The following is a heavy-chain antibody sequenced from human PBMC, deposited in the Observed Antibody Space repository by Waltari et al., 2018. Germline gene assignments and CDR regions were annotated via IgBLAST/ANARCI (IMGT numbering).Heavy chain of an antibody. Sequence: EAQLWESGGGLVQPGGSLRVSCAASGFTVSSYAMSWVRQAPGKGLEWVSEISGTGSNTYYAYSVKGRFTIAKDNSKNILYLQMDSLRAEDTAVYYCARDGYNWIAFDVWGQGVLVTVSS. V-gene: IGHV3-23*01. CDR3: ARDGYNWIAFDV. D-gene: IGHD5-12*01. CDR2: ISGTGSNT. J-gene: IGHJ4*02. CDR1: GFTVSSYA.